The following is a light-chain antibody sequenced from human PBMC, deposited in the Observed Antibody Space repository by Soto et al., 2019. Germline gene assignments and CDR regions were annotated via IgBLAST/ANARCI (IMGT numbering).Light chain of an antibody. Sequence: IPITPSPFTLSASVGDRVTITFRASQSISSWLAWYQQKPGEAPKLLMYKASSLDSGVPSRFSGNGSGTEFTLTISGLQPEDFATYYCQQYNSYAFSFGPGTKVDIK. CDR2: KAS. J-gene: IGKJ3*01. CDR1: QSISSW. CDR3: QQYNSYAFS. V-gene: IGKV1-5*03.